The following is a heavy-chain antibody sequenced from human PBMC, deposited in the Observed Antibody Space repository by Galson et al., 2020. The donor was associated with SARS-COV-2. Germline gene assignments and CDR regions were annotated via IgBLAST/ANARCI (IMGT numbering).Heavy chain of an antibody. J-gene: IGHJ6*02. CDR2: INPNSGGT. Sequence: ASVKVSCKASGYTFTGYYMHWVRPAPGKGLEGMGWINPNSGGTNYAQKLQGRVTMTRDRSISTAHMELSRVRSDDTAGYYCARVGAVVGRDYCGMDVWGQGTTVTVSS. CDR1: GYTFTGYY. CDR3: ARVGAVVGRDYCGMDV. D-gene: IGHD6-19*01. V-gene: IGHV1-2*02.